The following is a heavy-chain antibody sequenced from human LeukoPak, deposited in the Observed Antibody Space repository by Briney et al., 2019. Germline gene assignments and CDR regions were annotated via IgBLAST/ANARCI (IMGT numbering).Heavy chain of an antibody. CDR3: ARDHYFKIDY. J-gene: IGHJ4*02. CDR2: ISGSGGGT. CDR1: GFTFSSIA. Sequence: PGGSLRLSCAASGFTFSSIAMSWVRQAPDKGLEWVSTISGSGGGTYYADSVQGRFTISRDNAKNTLYLQMNNLRAEDTAVYYCARDHYFKIDYWGQGTLVTVSS. V-gene: IGHV3-23*01. D-gene: IGHD3-10*01.